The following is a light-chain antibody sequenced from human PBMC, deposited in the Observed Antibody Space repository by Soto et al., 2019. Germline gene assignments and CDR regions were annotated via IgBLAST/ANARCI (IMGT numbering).Light chain of an antibody. CDR1: SSDVGAYNY. CDR2: EVS. Sequence: QSALTQPPSASGSPGQSVTISCTGTSSDVGAYNYVSWYQQYPGKAPKLMIYEVSKRPSGVPDRFSGSKSGKTASLTVSGLQPEDEADYYCTSYAGSSIGVFGGGTKLTVL. V-gene: IGLV2-8*01. CDR3: TSYAGSSIGV. J-gene: IGLJ3*02.